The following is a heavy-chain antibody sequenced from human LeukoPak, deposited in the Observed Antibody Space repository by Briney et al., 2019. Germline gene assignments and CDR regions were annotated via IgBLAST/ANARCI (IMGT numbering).Heavy chain of an antibody. D-gene: IGHD6-13*01. V-gene: IGHV3-33*01. CDR2: LWYDGSNK. CDR3: ARGQQLVRQKYYYYYGMDV. Sequence: PGGALRLSCAASGFTFISYGMHWVRQAPGNGLEWVAVLWYDGSNKYYADSVKGRFTISRDNSKTTLYLQMNSLRAEDTAVYYCARGQQLVRQKYYYYYGMDVWGKGTTVTVSS. J-gene: IGHJ6*04. CDR1: GFTFISYG.